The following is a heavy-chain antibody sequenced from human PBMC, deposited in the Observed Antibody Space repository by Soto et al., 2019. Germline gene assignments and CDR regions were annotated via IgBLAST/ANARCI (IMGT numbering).Heavy chain of an antibody. CDR2: ISDGGANT. V-gene: IGHV3-23*01. CDR1: GFTFSTYA. J-gene: IGHJ4*02. Sequence: PGGSLRLSCAASGFTFSTYAMSWVRQAPGNGLEWVSAISDGGANTYYADSVKGRFTISRDNSKSTLFLQMNSLRGDDTAIYYCAKPISGYYAPSDHWGQGTQVTVSS. D-gene: IGHD3-22*01. CDR3: AKPISGYYAPSDH.